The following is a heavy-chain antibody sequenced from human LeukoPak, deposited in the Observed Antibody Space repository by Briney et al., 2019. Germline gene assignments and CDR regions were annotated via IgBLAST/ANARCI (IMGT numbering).Heavy chain of an antibody. Sequence: SETLSLTCTVSGGSISSSSYYRGWIRQPPGKGLEWIGSIYYSGSTYYNPSLKSRVTISVDTSKNQFSLKLSSVTAADTAVYYCPLYYYDSSGYLDYWGQGTLVTVSS. CDR3: PLYYYDSSGYLDY. D-gene: IGHD3-22*01. V-gene: IGHV4-39*01. J-gene: IGHJ4*02. CDR2: IYYSGST. CDR1: GGSISSSSYY.